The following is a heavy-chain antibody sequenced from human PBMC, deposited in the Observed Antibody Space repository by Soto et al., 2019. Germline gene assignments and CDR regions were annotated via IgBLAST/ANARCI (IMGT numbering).Heavy chain of an antibody. J-gene: IGHJ4*02. CDR1: GYTLIDYY. V-gene: IGHV1-2*02. Sequence: QVQLVQSGAEVKKPGASVKVSCEASGYTLIDYYMHWVRQAPGQGFEWMGRISPKSGGTNYAQKFQGRVTMTWDTSLNTAYMELSSLMSADTAVYYCARPPGYISDWYYFDFWGQGTLVTVSS. CDR3: ARPPGYISDWYYFDF. CDR2: ISPKSGGT. D-gene: IGHD6-19*01.